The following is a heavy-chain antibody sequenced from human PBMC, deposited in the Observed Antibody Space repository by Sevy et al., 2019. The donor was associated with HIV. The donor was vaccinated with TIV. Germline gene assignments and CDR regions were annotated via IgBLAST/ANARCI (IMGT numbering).Heavy chain of an antibody. V-gene: IGHV3-23*01. CDR1: GFTFSSYA. CDR3: AKVEVSGRRGELLLEAFDI. J-gene: IGHJ3*02. Sequence: GGSLRLSCAASGFTFSSYAMSWVRQAPGKGLEWVSAISGSGGSTYYADSVKGRFTISRDNSKNTLYLQMNSLRAEDTAVYYCAKVEVSGRRGELLLEAFDIWGQGTMVTVSS. CDR2: ISGSGGST. D-gene: IGHD1-26*01.